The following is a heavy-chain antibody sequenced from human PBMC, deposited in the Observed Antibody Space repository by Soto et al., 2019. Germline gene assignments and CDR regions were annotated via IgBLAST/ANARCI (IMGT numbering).Heavy chain of an antibody. J-gene: IGHJ3*02. Sequence: GESLKISCKGSGYSFTSYWIGWVRQMPGKGLEWMGIIYPGNSDTRYSPSFQGQVTISADKSISTAYLQWSSLKASDTAMYYCAREYSSSSVSAFDIWRQGTMVTVSS. CDR1: GYSFTSYW. CDR3: AREYSSSSVSAFDI. D-gene: IGHD6-6*01. V-gene: IGHV5-51*01. CDR2: IYPGNSDT.